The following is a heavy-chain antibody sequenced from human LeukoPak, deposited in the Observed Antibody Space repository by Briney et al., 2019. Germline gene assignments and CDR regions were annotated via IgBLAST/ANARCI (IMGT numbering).Heavy chain of an antibody. V-gene: IGHV3-30*02. CDR3: TKYCSSTSCHGAFDY. CDR2: IRFDGSNK. CDR1: GFTFSSYS. J-gene: IGHJ4*02. D-gene: IGHD2-2*01. Sequence: GGSLRLSCAASGFTFSSYSMNWVRQAPGKGQEWVAYIRFDGSNKYYAHSVKGRVTISRDNSKKTLYMQMNSRRATDTAVYYCTKYCSSTSCHGAFDYWGQGTLVTVSS.